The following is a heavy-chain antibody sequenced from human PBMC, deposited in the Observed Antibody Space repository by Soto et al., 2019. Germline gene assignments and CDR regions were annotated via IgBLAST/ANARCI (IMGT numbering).Heavy chain of an antibody. CDR1: GGTFSSYA. V-gene: IGHV1-69*06. Sequence: SVKVSCKASGGTFSSYAISWVRQAPGQGLEWMGGIIPIFGTANYAQKFQGRVTIAADKSTSTAYMELSSLRSEDTAVYYCARGSRDDILTGYYYYSYYGMDVWGQGTTVTVSS. CDR2: IIPIFGTA. CDR3: ARGSRDDILTGYYYYSYYGMDV. J-gene: IGHJ6*02. D-gene: IGHD3-9*01.